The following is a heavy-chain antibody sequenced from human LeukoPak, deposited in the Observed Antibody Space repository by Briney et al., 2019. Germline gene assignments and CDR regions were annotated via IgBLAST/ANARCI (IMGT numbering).Heavy chain of an antibody. D-gene: IGHD6-13*01. CDR1: SGSIFRSNW. Sequence: SETLSLTCAVSSGSIFRSNWWSWVRQPPGQGLEWIGQIFHSGSTSYSPSLKSRVTISVDTSKNQFSLKLSSVTAADTAVYYCARTTEAHSWRTRYYDYYMDVWGKGTTVTVSS. CDR3: ARTTEAHSWRTRYYDYYMDV. V-gene: IGHV4-4*02. J-gene: IGHJ6*03. CDR2: IFHSGST.